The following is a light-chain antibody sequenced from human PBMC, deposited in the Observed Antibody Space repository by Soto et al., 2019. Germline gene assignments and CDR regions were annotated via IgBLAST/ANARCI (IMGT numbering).Light chain of an antibody. CDR3: HQRQSWPRT. CDR2: YTS. J-gene: IGKJ1*01. CDR1: QYVGTR. Sequence: EIVLTQSLATLSSSPGETATLSCRTSQYVGTRLAWYQHKPGQAPRLLIYYTSNRATGVPARFSGSGSGTDFTLTISSLAPEDFAIYYCHQRQSWPRTFGQGTKVDIK. V-gene: IGKV3-11*01.